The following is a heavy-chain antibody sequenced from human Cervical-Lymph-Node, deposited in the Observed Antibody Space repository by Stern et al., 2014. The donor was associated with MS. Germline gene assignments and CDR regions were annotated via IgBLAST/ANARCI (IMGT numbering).Heavy chain of an antibody. CDR2: IWYDGSDK. Sequence: VQLVQSGGGVVQPGRSLRLSCAASGFTFSTYGMHWVRQAPGKGLEWVALIWYDGSDKYYADSVKGRFTVSRDNSKNTLFLHMNSLRAEDTAVYYCARDLLSSYSGSDSFDYWGQGTLVTVSS. D-gene: IGHD5-12*01. V-gene: IGHV3-33*01. J-gene: IGHJ4*02. CDR3: ARDLLSSYSGSDSFDY. CDR1: GFTFSTYG.